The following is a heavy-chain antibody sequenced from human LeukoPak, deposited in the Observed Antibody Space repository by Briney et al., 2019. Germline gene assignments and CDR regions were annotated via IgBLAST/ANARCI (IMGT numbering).Heavy chain of an antibody. CDR2: INTDGTIT. V-gene: IGHV3-74*01. Sequence: GGSLRLSCAASGFTFSSWWMYWVRQVPGEGLVWVSRINTDGTITTYADSVKGRFTISRDNAKSTLYLQMNNLRAEDTAVYYCIRVAAYYFDQWGQGTLVTVSS. CDR1: GFTFSSWW. D-gene: IGHD6-25*01. J-gene: IGHJ4*02. CDR3: IRVAAYYFDQ.